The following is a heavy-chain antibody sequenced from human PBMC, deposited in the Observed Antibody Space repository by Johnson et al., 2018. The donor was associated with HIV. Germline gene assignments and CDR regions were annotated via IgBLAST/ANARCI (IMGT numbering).Heavy chain of an antibody. D-gene: IGHD2-8*01. J-gene: IGHJ3*02. CDR1: GFTFRYYG. CDR3: ARDGNAGYCTNGVCYNDAFDI. Sequence: QVQLVESGGGVVQPGRSLRLSCAASGFTFRYYGIHWVRQATGKGLEGVAVIWYDGSNKYYADSVKGRFTNSSDNFKNTLYLQMNSLRAEDTAVYYCARDGNAGYCTNGVCYNDAFDIWGQGTMVTVSS. V-gene: IGHV3-33*01. CDR2: IWYDGSNK.